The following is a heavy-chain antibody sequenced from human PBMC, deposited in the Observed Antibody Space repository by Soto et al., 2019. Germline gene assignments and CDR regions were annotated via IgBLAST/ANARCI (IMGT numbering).Heavy chain of an antibody. Sequence: QPGGSLRLSCAASGLTFSSYGMHWVRQAPGKGLEWVAVISYDGSNKYYADSVKGRFTISRDNSKNTLYLQMNSLRAEDTAVYYCAKSSYYYDSSGYYTFDYWGQGTLVTVSS. CDR3: AKSSYYYDSSGYYTFDY. CDR1: GLTFSSYG. J-gene: IGHJ4*02. D-gene: IGHD3-22*01. V-gene: IGHV3-30*18. CDR2: ISYDGSNK.